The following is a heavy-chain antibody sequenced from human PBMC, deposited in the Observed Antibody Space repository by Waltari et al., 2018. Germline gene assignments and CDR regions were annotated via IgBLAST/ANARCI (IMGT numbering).Heavy chain of an antibody. Sequence: QVQLQESGPGLVKPSQTLSLTCTVSGGSISSGGYYWSWLRQHPGKGLEWIGYIYHSGSTYYNPSLKSRVTISVDRSKNQFSLKLSSVTAADTAVYYCARAFGTVTTNYYYGMDVWGQGTTVTVSS. CDR1: GGSISSGGYY. J-gene: IGHJ6*02. V-gene: IGHV4-31*03. CDR2: IYHSGST. D-gene: IGHD4-17*01. CDR3: ARAFGTVTTNYYYGMDV.